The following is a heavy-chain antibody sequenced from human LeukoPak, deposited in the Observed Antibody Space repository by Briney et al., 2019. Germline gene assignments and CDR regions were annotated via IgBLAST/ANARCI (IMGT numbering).Heavy chain of an antibody. D-gene: IGHD1-26*01. J-gene: IGHJ4*02. CDR3: ARDIGGATRYYFDY. CDR1: GFTFSGFW. CDR2: IKEDGSEK. V-gene: IGHV3-7*01. Sequence: PGGSLRLSCAASGFTFSGFWMSWVRQAPGKGLEWVANIKEDGSEKYYVDSVKGRFTISRDNAKNSLYLQMNSLRAEDTAVYFCARDIGGATRYYFDYWGQGTPVTVSS.